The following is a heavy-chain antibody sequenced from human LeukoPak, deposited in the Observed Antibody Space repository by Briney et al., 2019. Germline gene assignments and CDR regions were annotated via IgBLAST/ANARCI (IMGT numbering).Heavy chain of an antibody. CDR1: GFTFSSHW. D-gene: IGHD3-22*01. CDR2: IKQDGSEK. CDR3: ARDVPITMIVVVSYYFDY. V-gene: IGHV3-7*01. Sequence: GGSLRLSCAASGFTFSSHWMSWVRQAPGKGLEWVANIKQDGSEKYYVDSVKGRFTISRDNAKNSLYLQMNSLRAEDTAVYYCARDVPITMIVVVSYYFDYWGQGTLVTVSS. J-gene: IGHJ4*02.